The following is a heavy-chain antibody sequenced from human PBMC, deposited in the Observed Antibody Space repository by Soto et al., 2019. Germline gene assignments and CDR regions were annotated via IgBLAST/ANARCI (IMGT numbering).Heavy chain of an antibody. Sequence: QVQLEESGGGVVQPGRSLSLSCAASGFTFSSYGMHWVRQAPGKGLEWVAVIWYDGSNKYYADSVKGRFTISRDNSKNTLYLQMNSLGAEDTAVYYCARIPQIAVAGTRFGYFDLWGRGTLVTVSS. CDR1: GFTFSSYG. V-gene: IGHV3-33*01. D-gene: IGHD6-19*01. CDR3: ARIPQIAVAGTRFGYFDL. J-gene: IGHJ2*01. CDR2: IWYDGSNK.